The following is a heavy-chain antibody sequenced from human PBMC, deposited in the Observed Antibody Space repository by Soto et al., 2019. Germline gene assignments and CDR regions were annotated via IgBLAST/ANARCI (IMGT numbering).Heavy chain of an antibody. Sequence: KTSETLSLTCAVYGGSFSGYYWSWIRQPPGKGLEWSGEINHSGSTNYNPSLKSRVTISVDTSKNQFSLKLSSVTAADTAVYYCARGTRDGSGSYVYYYYYYMDVWGKGTTVTVSS. D-gene: IGHD3-10*01. CDR3: ARGTRDGSGSYVYYYYYYMDV. CDR2: INHSGST. CDR1: GGSFSGYY. V-gene: IGHV4-34*01. J-gene: IGHJ6*03.